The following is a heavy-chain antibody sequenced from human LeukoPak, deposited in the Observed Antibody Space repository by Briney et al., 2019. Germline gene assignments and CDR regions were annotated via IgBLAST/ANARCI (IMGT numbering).Heavy chain of an antibody. CDR2: ISGSGGST. D-gene: IGHD4-17*01. CDR1: GFTFSSYA. CDR3: ARNGDYVSYYYYMDV. Sequence: PGGSLRLSCAASGFTFSSYAMSWVRRAPGKGLEWVSAISGSGGSTYYADSVKGRFTISRDNAKNSLYLQMNSLRAEDTAVYYCARNGDYVSYYYYMDVWGKGTTVTVSS. J-gene: IGHJ6*03. V-gene: IGHV3-23*01.